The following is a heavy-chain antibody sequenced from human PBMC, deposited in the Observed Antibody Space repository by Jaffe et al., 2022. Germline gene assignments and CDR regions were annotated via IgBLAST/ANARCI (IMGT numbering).Heavy chain of an antibody. V-gene: IGHV4-61*02. CDR1: GGSISSGSYY. CDR3: ARDWAEGSYLGGYFDY. Sequence: QVQLQESGPGLVKPSQTLSLTCTVSGGSISSGSYYWSWIRQPAGKGLEWIGRIYTSGSTNYNPSLKSRVTISVDTSKNQFSLKLSSVTAADTAVYYCARDWAEGSYLGGYFDYWGQGTLVTVSS. CDR2: IYTSGST. D-gene: IGHD1-26*01. J-gene: IGHJ4*02.